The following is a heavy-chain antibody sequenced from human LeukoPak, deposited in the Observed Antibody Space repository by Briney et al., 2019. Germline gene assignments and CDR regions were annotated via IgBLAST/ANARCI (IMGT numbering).Heavy chain of an antibody. D-gene: IGHD3-3*01. J-gene: IGHJ5*02. Sequence: SETLSLTCTVSGGSISTSSYYWSWIRQPPGKGLEWIGEINHSGSTNYNPSLKSRVTISVDTSKNQFSLKLSSVTAADTAVYYCARGQKYYDFWSGFPLSGFDPWGQGTLVTVSS. V-gene: IGHV4-39*07. CDR1: GGSISTSSYY. CDR3: ARGQKYYDFWSGFPLSGFDP. CDR2: INHSGST.